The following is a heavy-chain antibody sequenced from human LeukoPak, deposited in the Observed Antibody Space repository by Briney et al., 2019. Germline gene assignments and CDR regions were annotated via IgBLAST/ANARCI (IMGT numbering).Heavy chain of an antibody. V-gene: IGHV3-48*04. J-gene: IGHJ4*02. CDR2: IGGGGDAI. CDR3: VSGGQGRDDYFDY. Sequence: PGGSLRLSCTASGFSFRSYSLNWVRQSPGKGLEWISYIGGGGDAIYYAESVRGRFTISRDNARNSVYLQVNSLRVEDTAVYYCVSGGQGRDDYFDYWGQGTLVTVSS. CDR1: GFSFRSYS. D-gene: IGHD3-10*01.